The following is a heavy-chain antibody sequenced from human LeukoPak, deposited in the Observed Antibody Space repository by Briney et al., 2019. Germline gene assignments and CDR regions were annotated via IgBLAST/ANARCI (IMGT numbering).Heavy chain of an antibody. CDR1: GGTFSSYA. V-gene: IGHV1-69*05. D-gene: IGHD2-15*01. Sequence: SVKVSCKASGGTFSSYAISWVRQAPGQGLEWMGRIIPIFGTANYAQKFQGRVTITTDESTSTAYMELSSLRSEDTAVYYRARDSRCSGGSCSDTDTDYWGQGTLVTVSS. CDR3: ARDSRCSGGSCSDTDTDY. J-gene: IGHJ4*02. CDR2: IIPIFGTA.